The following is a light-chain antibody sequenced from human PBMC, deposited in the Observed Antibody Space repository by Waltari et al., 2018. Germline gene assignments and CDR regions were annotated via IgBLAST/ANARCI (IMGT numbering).Light chain of an antibody. J-gene: IGLJ2*01. CDR1: SSNIGAGSD. Sequence: QSGLTQPPSVSGAPGQRVTISCTGSSSNIGAGSDVHWYQLLPGAAPKPLIYGNTNRPAGVPVRCSGSKSGTSASLAITGLQAEDEADYYGQSYDSSLTASLFGGGTKLTVL. CDR2: GNT. CDR3: QSYDSSLTASL. V-gene: IGLV1-40*01.